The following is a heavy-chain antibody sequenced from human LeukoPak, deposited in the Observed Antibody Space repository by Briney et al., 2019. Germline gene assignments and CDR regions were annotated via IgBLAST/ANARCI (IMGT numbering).Heavy chain of an antibody. D-gene: IGHD5-12*01. V-gene: IGHV4-59*01. CDR3: ARTTSGRLFKLDY. CDR1: GGSISSYY. Sequence: SETLSLTCAVSGGSISSYYWSWVRQPPGKGLEWIGYAYYTGSTNYNPSLKSRVTISVDTSKNHFSLKLSSVTAADTAVYYCARTTSGRLFKLDYWGQGTLVTISS. J-gene: IGHJ4*02. CDR2: AYYTGST.